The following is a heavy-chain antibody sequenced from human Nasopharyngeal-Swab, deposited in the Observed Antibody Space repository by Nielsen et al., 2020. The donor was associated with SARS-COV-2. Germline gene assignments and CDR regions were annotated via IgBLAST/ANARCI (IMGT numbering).Heavy chain of an antibody. CDR3: AVGKIAAGDYYYYYGMDV. CDR1: GYTFTSYA. V-gene: IGHV1-3*01. D-gene: IGHD6-13*01. CDR2: INAGNGNT. Sequence: ASVKVSCKASGYTFTSYAMHWVRQAPGQRLEWMGWINAGNGNTKYSQKFQGRVTITRDTSASTAYMELSSLRSEDTAVYYCAVGKIAAGDYYYYYGMDVWGQGTPVTVSS. J-gene: IGHJ6*02.